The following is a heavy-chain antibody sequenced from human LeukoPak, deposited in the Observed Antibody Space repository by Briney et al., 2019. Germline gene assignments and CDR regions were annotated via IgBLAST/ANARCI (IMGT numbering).Heavy chain of an antibody. V-gene: IGHV3-23*01. J-gene: IGHJ3*02. CDR1: GFTFSSYA. CDR3: AKNRLSGDAFDI. D-gene: IGHD7-27*01. CDR2: LSGSGDST. Sequence: PGGSLRLSCAASGFTFSSYAMNWVRQAPGERLEWVSGLSGSGDSTYYAESVKGRFTISRDNSKNTLYLQMNSLRAEDTAVYYCAKNRLSGDAFDIWGQGTMVTVSS.